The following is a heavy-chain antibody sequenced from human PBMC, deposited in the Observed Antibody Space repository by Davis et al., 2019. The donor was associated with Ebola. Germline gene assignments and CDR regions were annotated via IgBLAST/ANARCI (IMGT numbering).Heavy chain of an antibody. CDR3: ATLRRTITGMDDGFDI. CDR1: GYGFTNYW. V-gene: IGHV5-51*01. Sequence: GESLKISCKGSGYGFTNYWIGWVRQMHGKGLEWMGIIYTGDSDTRYSPSFRGQVTISADKSIKTAFLQWSSLKASDTAMYYCATLRRTITGMDDGFDIWGQGTMVTVSS. J-gene: IGHJ3*02. D-gene: IGHD1-20*01. CDR2: IYTGDSDT.